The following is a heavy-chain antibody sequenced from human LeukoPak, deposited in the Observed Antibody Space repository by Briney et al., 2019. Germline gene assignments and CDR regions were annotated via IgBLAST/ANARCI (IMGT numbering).Heavy chain of an antibody. V-gene: IGHV3-33*01. CDR1: GFAFSGYG. CDR3: ARDCRFGSTTCHDY. CDR2: IWYDGNNK. Sequence: GGSLRLSCAASGFAFSGYGMHWVRQAPGKGLEWVAVIWYDGNNKYYEDSVKGRFTISRDNSKNTLYLQMTSLRAEDTAVYYCARDCRFGSTTCHDYWGQGTLVTVSS. J-gene: IGHJ4*02. D-gene: IGHD2-2*01.